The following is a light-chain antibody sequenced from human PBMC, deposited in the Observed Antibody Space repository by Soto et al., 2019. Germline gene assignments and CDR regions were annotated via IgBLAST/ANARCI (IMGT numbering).Light chain of an antibody. CDR1: QSLMHNNGRTY. V-gene: IGKV2D-29*01. CDR2: EVF. Sequence: DIVMTQTPLSLSVTPGQPASISCKSSQSLMHNNGRTYLYWYLQKPGQPPQLLMYEVFNRFSGVPDRFSGSGSGTDFTLKISRVEPEDVGVYYCMQSLSLPLTFGGGTKVEIK. CDR3: MQSLSLPLT. J-gene: IGKJ4*01.